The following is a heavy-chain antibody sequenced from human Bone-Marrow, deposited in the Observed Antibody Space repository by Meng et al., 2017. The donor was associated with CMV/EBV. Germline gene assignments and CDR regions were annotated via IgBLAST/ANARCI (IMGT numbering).Heavy chain of an antibody. J-gene: IGHJ4*02. CDR1: GGSFIGYY. Sequence: VQLRQWGAGLLKPSELPSLTWAVYGGSFIGYYWSWIRQPPGKGLEWIGEINHSGSTNYNPSLKSRVTISVDTSKNQFSLKLSSVTAADTAVHYCTGYQLLGSISYFDYWGQGTLVTVSS. D-gene: IGHD2-2*01. CDR3: TGYQLLGSISYFDY. CDR2: INHSGST. V-gene: IGHV4-34*01.